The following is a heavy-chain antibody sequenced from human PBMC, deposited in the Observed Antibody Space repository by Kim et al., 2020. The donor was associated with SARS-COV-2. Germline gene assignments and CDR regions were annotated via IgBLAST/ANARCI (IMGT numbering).Heavy chain of an antibody. CDR2: IYYSGST. Sequence: SETLSLTCTVSGGSISSGGYYWSWIRQHPGKGLEWIGYIYYSGSTYYNPSLKSRVTISVDTSKNQFSLKLSSVTAADTAVYYCARAHYDILTGYNQGNWFDPWGQGTLVTVSS. J-gene: IGHJ5*02. D-gene: IGHD3-9*01. V-gene: IGHV4-31*03. CDR3: ARAHYDILTGYNQGNWFDP. CDR1: GGSISSGGYY.